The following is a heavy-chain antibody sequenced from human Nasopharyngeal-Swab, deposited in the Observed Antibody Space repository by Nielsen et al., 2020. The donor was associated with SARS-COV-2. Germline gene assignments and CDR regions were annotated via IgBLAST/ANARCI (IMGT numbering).Heavy chain of an antibody. Sequence: SETLPLTCTVSGGSISSYYWRWIRQHPGKGLEWIGYIYYSGSTNYNPSLKSRVTISVDTSKNQFSLKLSSVTAADTAVYYCARDWAWAVAGYGMDVWGQGTTVTVSS. V-gene: IGHV4-59*01. D-gene: IGHD6-19*01. J-gene: IGHJ6*02. CDR2: IYYSGST. CDR1: GGSISSYY. CDR3: ARDWAWAVAGYGMDV.